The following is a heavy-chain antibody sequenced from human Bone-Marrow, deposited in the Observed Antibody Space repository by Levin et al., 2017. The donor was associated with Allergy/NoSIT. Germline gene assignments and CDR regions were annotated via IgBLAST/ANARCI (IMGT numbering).Heavy chain of an antibody. Sequence: GESLKISCVASGFMFRNYSMNWVRQTPGKGLEWVSSISSGAIYTYHADSLEGRFTISRDNDQNSLFLEMTSLKVEDTAVYYCARDVYYGSGSPRGYGRDVWGQGTTVTVSS. CDR3: ARDVYYGSGSPRGYGRDV. J-gene: IGHJ6*02. D-gene: IGHD3-10*01. CDR2: ISSGAIYT. CDR1: GFMFRNYS. V-gene: IGHV3-21*01.